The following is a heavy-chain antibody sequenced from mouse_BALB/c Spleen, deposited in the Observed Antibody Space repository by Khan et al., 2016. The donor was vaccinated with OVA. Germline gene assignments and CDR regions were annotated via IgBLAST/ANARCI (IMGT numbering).Heavy chain of an antibody. J-gene: IGHJ3*01. CDR3: SRHGYVAWFTY. CDR1: GYSFTTYY. Sequence: VQLKQSGPELMKPWASVKISCKASGYSFTTYYIHWVLQSHGTSLEWIGYIDPFSGATTYNQKFRGKATLTVDKSSSTAYIHLSNLTSEDSAVDYCSRHGYVAWFTYWGQGTLVTVSA. D-gene: IGHD2-2*01. CDR2: IDPFSGAT. V-gene: IGHV1S135*01.